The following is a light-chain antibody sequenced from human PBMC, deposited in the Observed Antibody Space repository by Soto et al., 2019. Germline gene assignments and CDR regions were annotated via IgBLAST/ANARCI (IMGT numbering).Light chain of an antibody. V-gene: IGLV3-21*02. CDR1: NFGSIS. J-gene: IGLJ3*02. CDR2: DYT. Sequence: SYELTQPPSVSVAPGQTARITCGGNNFGSISVHWYQQKPGQAPVLVVYDYTNRPSGIPERFSGSNSGNTATLTISRVEAGDEADYYCQVWDSTSDRLHWVFGGGTKLTVL. CDR3: QVWDSTSDRLHWV.